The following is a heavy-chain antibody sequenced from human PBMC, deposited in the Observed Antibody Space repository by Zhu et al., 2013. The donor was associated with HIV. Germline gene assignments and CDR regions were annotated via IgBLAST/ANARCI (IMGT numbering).Heavy chain of an antibody. Sequence: QVQLVQSGAEVKKPGASVKVSCKASGYTFTGYYMHWVRQAPGQGLEWMGWINPKNGDTKLAQPFRDRIFVTRDTSINTVYMELRSLTSDDTAVYYCARDPXTRYYTDVWGKGTTVIVSS. V-gene: IGHV1-2*02. J-gene: IGHJ6*03. CDR3: ARDPXTRYYTDV. CDR1: GYTFTGYY. CDR2: INPKNGDT.